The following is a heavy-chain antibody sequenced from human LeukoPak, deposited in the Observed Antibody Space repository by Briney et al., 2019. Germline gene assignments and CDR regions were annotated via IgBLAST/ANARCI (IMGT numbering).Heavy chain of an antibody. V-gene: IGHV4-59*01. CDR3: ARDSGPRFDY. J-gene: IGHJ4*02. Sequence: SETLSLTCTVSGGSTSSYYWSWIRQPPGKGLEWIGYIYYSGSTNYNPSLKSRVTISVDTSKNQFSLKVSSVTAAVTAVYYCARDSGPRFDYWGQGTLVTVSS. CDR2: IYYSGST. CDR1: GGSTSSYY. D-gene: IGHD6-19*01.